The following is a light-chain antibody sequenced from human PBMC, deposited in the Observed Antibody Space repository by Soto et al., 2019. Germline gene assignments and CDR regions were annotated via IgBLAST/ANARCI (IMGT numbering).Light chain of an antibody. Sequence: DIQMTQSPSTLSASVGDRVTITCRASQSISNWLAWYQQKPGKAPKLLIYKASSLQSGVPSRFSGSGSGTEFTLTTSGLQPDDFATYYCQHYNTYSTFGQGTKVEI. CDR1: QSISNW. J-gene: IGKJ1*01. V-gene: IGKV1-5*03. CDR3: QHYNTYST. CDR2: KAS.